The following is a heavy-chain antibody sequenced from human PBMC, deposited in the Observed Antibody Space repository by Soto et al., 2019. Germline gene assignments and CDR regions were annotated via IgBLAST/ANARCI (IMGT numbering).Heavy chain of an antibody. J-gene: IGHJ4*02. CDR3: ARQSGYSRISDY. CDR2: IYYSGST. Sequence: QLQLQESGPGLVKPSETLSLTCTVSGGSISSSSYYWGWIRQPPGKGLEWIGSIYYSGSTYYNPSLKSRVTISVDTSKNQFSLKLSSVTAADTAVYYCARQSGYSRISDYWGQGTLVTVSS. CDR1: GGSISSSSYY. V-gene: IGHV4-39*01. D-gene: IGHD6-13*01.